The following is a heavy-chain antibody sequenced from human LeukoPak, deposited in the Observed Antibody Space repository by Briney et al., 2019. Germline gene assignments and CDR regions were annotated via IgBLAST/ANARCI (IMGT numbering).Heavy chain of an antibody. CDR1: GGSITNYY. J-gene: IGHJ3*02. D-gene: IGHD3-22*01. Sequence: SETLSLTCTVSGGSITNYYWTWLRQPPGKGLEWIGFISDTENTDYNPSLESRVTISVDTSKNQFSLKLTSVTAADTAAYFCARGPYSYDSSGAFDIWGQGTMVTVSS. CDR2: ISDTENT. V-gene: IGHV4-59*01. CDR3: ARGPYSYDSSGAFDI.